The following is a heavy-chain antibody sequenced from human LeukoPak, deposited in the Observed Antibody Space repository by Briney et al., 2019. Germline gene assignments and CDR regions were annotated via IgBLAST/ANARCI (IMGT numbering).Heavy chain of an antibody. J-gene: IGHJ4*02. V-gene: IGHV3-30*18. CDR1: GFTFSSYG. D-gene: IGHD6-19*01. CDR2: ISYDGSNK. CDR3: AKAIAVAGTSKYYFDY. Sequence: PGGSLRLSCAASGFTFSSYGMHWVRQAPGKGLEWVAVISYDGSNKYYADSVKGRFTISRDNSKNTLYLQMNSLRAEDTAVYYCAKAIAVAGTSKYYFDYWGQGTLVTVSS.